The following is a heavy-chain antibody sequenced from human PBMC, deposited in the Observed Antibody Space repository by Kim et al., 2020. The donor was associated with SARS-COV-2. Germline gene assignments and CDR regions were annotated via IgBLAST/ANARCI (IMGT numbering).Heavy chain of an antibody. V-gene: IGHV4-39*01. J-gene: IGHJ4*02. D-gene: IGHD3-22*01. CDR1: GGSISSSSYY. Sequence: SETLSLTCAVSGGSISSSSYYWGWIRQPPGKGLVWIGSIYYSGSTYYNPSLKSRVTISVDTSKNQFSLKLSSVTAADTAVYYCARHGTITMIVVVIAPGYIDYWGQGALVTVSS. CDR3: ARHGTITMIVVVIAPGYIDY. CDR2: IYYSGST.